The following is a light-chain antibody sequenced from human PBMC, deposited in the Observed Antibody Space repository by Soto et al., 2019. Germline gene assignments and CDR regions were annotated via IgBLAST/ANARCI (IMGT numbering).Light chain of an antibody. J-gene: IGLJ1*01. CDR1: SXDIGVYNY. V-gene: IGLV2-14*01. Sequence: QSVLTQPGSVSGSPGQSITFSCTGTSXDIGVYNYVSWYQQHPGKAPKLMIYEVNNRPSGVSNRFSGSKSGNTASLTISGLQAEDEADYYCSSYTTSNTYVFGTGTKVSLL. CDR3: SSYTTSNTYV. CDR2: EVN.